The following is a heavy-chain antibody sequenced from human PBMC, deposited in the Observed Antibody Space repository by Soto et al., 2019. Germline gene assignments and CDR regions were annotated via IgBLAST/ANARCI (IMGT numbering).Heavy chain of an antibody. D-gene: IGHD5-12*01. CDR2: MSSSGSTI. CDR3: AKAPYVDIDY. V-gene: IGHV3-11*01. Sequence: QVQLVESGGGLVKPGGSLRLSCAASGFTFSDYYMSWIRQAPGKGLEWFSYMSSSGSTIYYADSVKGRFTISRDNAKDSLYLQMNSLGAEDTAVYDCAKAPYVDIDYWGQGTLVTVSS. J-gene: IGHJ4*02. CDR1: GFTFSDYY.